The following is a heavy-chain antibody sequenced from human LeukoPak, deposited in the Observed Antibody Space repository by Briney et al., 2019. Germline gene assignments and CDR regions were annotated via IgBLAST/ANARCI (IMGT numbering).Heavy chain of an antibody. Sequence: GGSLRLSCAASGFTFSRYWMSWVRQAPGKGLEWVSAISGSGGSTYYADSVKGRFTISRDNSKNTLYLQMNSLRAEDTAVYYCARDRSGYYSLGPDYYYYYMDVWGKGTTVTVSS. CDR2: ISGSGGST. CDR1: GFTFSRYW. CDR3: ARDRSGYYSLGPDYYYYYMDV. D-gene: IGHD3-22*01. V-gene: IGHV3-23*01. J-gene: IGHJ6*03.